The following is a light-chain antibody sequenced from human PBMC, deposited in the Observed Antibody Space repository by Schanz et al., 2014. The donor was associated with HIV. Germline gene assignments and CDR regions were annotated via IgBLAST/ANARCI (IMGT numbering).Light chain of an antibody. V-gene: IGLV2-14*01. CDR1: SSDVGGYKF. Sequence: SVLTQPASLSGSPGQSITISCTGTSSDVGGYKFVSWYQQHPGKAPKLLLYDVSIRVRPSGVSNRFSGSKSGNTASLTISGLQAEDEAVYYCSSYTSSSTPYVFGSGTKLTVV. J-gene: IGLJ1*01. CDR3: SSYTSSSTPYV. CDR2: DVS.